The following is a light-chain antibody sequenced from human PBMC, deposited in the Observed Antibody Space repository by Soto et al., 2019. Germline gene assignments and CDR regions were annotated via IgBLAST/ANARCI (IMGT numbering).Light chain of an antibody. J-gene: IGKJ1*01. CDR1: QSITSS. CDR2: GAS. Sequence: EIVMTQSPATLSXXPXXXXXLSCRASQSITSSLAWYQQKPGQAPRLLIYGASTRATGIPPRFSGSGSGTQFTLTISSLQPEDFAVYYCQQYNNWPPWTFGQGTKVEIK. CDR3: QQYNNWPPWT. V-gene: IGKV3-15*01.